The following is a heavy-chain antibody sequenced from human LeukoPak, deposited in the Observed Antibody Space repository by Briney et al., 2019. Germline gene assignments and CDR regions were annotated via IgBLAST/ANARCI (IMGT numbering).Heavy chain of an antibody. CDR3: ARVQFGGRDAFDI. J-gene: IGHJ3*02. CDR2: ISSSGSTI. Sequence: GGSLRLSCAASGFTFSSYEMNWVRQAPGKGLEWVSYISSSGSTIYYADSVKGRFTISRDNAKNSLYLQMNSLRAEDTAVYYCARVQFGGRDAFDIWGQGTMVTVSS. D-gene: IGHD3-10*01. V-gene: IGHV3-48*03. CDR1: GFTFSSYE.